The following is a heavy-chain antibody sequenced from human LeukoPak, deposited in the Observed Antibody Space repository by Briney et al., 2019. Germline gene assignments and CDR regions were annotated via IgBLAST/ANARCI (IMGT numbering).Heavy chain of an antibody. CDR2: INPNNGGT. CDR3: ARGLSGPYYYYYMDV. D-gene: IGHD2-15*01. V-gene: IGHV1-2*02. J-gene: IGHJ6*03. Sequence: ASVKVSCKASGFTFTVYNIHWVRQAPGQGLEWMGWINPNNGGTNYAQKFQGRATMTRDTSISTAYMELSRLRSDDTAVYYCARGLSGPYYYYYMDVWGKGTTVTVSS. CDR1: GFTFTVYN.